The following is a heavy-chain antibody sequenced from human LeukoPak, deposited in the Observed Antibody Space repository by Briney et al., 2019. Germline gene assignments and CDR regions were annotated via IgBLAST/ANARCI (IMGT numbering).Heavy chain of an antibody. CDR2: ISSSGSTI. CDR3: ARDHNDGYNFY. J-gene: IGHJ4*02. V-gene: IGHV3-11*04. Sequence: PGGSLRLSCAASGFTFSDYYMSWIRQAPGKGLEWVSYISSSGSTIYYADSVKGRFIISRDNAKNSLYLQMNSLRVEDTAVYFCARDHNDGYNFYWGQGAVVTVSS. D-gene: IGHD3-22*01. CDR1: GFTFSDYY.